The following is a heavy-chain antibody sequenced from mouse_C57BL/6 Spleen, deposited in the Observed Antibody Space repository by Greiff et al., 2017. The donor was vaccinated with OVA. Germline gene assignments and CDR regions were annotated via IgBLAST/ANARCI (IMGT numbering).Heavy chain of an antibody. D-gene: IGHD1-1*01. J-gene: IGHJ4*01. CDR1: GYTFTSYW. CDR2: IYPSDSET. Sequence: QVQLKESGAELVRPGSSVKLSCKASGYTFTSYWMDWVKQRPGQGLEWIGNIYPSDSETHYNQKFKDKATLTVDKSSSTAYMQLSSLTSEDSAVYYCARGNYYGSPGDYWGQGTSVTVSS. V-gene: IGHV1-61*01. CDR3: ARGNYYGSPGDY.